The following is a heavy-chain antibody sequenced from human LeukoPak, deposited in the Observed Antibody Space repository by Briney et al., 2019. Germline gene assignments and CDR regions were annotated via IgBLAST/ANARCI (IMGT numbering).Heavy chain of an antibody. J-gene: IGHJ4*02. CDR3: ARGMYGGYDGRYFDY. CDR2: ITGSGHTI. Sequence: GGSLRLSCAASGFIFSNYNMNWVRQGPGKGLEWISYITGSGHTIYYADSVMGRFTISRDNARNSLYLQMNNLGAEEDTAIYYCARGMYGGYDGRYFDYWGQGTLVTVSS. V-gene: IGHV3-48*04. D-gene: IGHD5-12*01. CDR1: GFIFSNYN.